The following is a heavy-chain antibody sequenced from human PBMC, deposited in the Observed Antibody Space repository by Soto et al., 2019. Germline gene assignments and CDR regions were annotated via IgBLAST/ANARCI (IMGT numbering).Heavy chain of an antibody. V-gene: IGHV5-10-1*01. Sequence: ESVKISCEGSGYSFTSYWSSWVRQMPGKGLEWMGRIDPSDSYTKYSPSFQGHVTISADKSISTAYLQWSSLKASDTAIYFCARLELTGLDYWAQGTPVTVSS. CDR1: GYSFTSYW. CDR2: IDPSDSYT. CDR3: ARLELTGLDY. D-gene: IGHD3-9*01. J-gene: IGHJ4*02.